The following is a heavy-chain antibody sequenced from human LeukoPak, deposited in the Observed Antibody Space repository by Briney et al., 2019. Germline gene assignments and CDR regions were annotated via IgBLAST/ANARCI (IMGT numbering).Heavy chain of an antibody. CDR2: IYSSGST. J-gene: IGHJ4*02. Sequence: SETLSLTCNVSGGSIRGYYWSWIRQPPGKGLEWIGYIYSSGSTNYNPSLKSRVIISVDTSKNQFSLKLSSVTAADTAVYYCASSRRVPGVSIGYFDSWGQGTLVTVSS. D-gene: IGHD3-10*01. V-gene: IGHV4-4*08. CDR3: ASSRRVPGVSIGYFDS. CDR1: GGSIRGYY.